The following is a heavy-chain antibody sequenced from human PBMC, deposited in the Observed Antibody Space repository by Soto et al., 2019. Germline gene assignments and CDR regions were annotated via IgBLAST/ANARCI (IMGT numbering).Heavy chain of an antibody. CDR1: GFTFSNAW. CDR2: IKSKTDGGTT. Sequence: EVQLVESGGGLVKPGGSLRLSCAASGFTFSNAWMNWVRQAPGKGLEWVGRIKSKTDGGTTDYAAPVKGRFTISRDDSKHTLYLQMNSLKTEDTAVYYCTTAANIVATIYGMDVWGQGTTVTVSS. D-gene: IGHD5-12*01. CDR3: TTAANIVATIYGMDV. V-gene: IGHV3-15*07. J-gene: IGHJ6*02.